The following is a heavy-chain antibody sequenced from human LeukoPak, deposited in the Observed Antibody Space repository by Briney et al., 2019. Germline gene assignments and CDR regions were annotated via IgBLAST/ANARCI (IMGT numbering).Heavy chain of an antibody. J-gene: IGHJ4*02. Sequence: GGSLRLSCAASGFTFSSYAAHWVRQAPGKGLEWVAAISYDGSKKYYADSVKGRFTISRDNSKNTLDLQVSSPRVEDTAMYYCARAEFYFDSSGYYPFDLWGQGTLATVSS. CDR3: ARAEFYFDSSGYYPFDL. CDR2: ISYDGSKK. D-gene: IGHD3-22*01. V-gene: IGHV3-30*15. CDR1: GFTFSSYA.